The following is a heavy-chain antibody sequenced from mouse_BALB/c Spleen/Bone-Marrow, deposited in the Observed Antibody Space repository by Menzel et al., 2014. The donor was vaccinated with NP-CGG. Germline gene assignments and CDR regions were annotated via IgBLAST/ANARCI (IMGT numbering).Heavy chain of an antibody. V-gene: IGHV7-3*02. CDR1: GFTFTDYC. J-gene: IGHJ2*01. CDR3: ARDKGRVFFDY. Sequence: EVKLVESGGGLVQPGGYLRLSCATSGFTFTDYCMNWVRQPPGKALEWLGFIRNKANGYTTEYSASVKSRFTISRDNSQNILYLQMNTLRADDSATYYCARDKGRVFFDYWGQGTTLTVSS. CDR2: IRNKANGYTT.